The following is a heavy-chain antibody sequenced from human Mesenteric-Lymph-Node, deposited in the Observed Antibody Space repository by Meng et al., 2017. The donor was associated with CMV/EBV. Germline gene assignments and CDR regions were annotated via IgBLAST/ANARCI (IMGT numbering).Heavy chain of an antibody. J-gene: IGHJ6*02. CDR2: INSDGSST. D-gene: IGHD4-11*01. V-gene: IGHV3-74*01. CDR1: GFTFSSYW. Sequence: GESLKISCAASGFTFSSYWMHWVRQAPGKGLVWVSRINSDGSSTSYADSVKGRFTISRDNAKNTLYLQMNSLRAEDTAVYYCASSTTVTTNYYGMDVWGQGTTVTVSS. CDR3: ASSTTVTTNYYGMDV.